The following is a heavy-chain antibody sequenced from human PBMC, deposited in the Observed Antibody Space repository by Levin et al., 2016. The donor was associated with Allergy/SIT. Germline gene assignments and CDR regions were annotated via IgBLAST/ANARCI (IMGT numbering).Heavy chain of an antibody. CDR3: ARERSWTVGGSTSAFDL. J-gene: IGHJ3*01. V-gene: IGHV3-21*01. Sequence: GGSLRLSCAASGFSFRTYMMTWVRQAPGKGLEWVASITGVGTNVWYADSVKGRFTISRDNSNNRLLLQINSLRPEDTGLYYCARERSWTVGGSTSAFDLWGQGTLVTVSS. CDR2: ITGVGTNV. D-gene: IGHD3-10*01. CDR1: GFSFRTYM.